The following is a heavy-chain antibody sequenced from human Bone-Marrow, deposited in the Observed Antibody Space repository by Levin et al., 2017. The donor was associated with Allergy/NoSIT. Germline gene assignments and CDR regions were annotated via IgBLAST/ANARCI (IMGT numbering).Heavy chain of an antibody. CDR1: GYTFNDYA. J-gene: IGHJ6*02. CDR2: IVGHGYST. CDR3: AKDFVGGSYYGMDV. D-gene: IGHD2-15*01. V-gene: IGHV3-23*01. Sequence: RGESLKISCAASGYTFNDYAMSWVRQAPGKGLEWVSSIVGHGYSTFYADSVKGRFTISRDNSKNTLYLQMNTLRAEDSAIYYCAKDFVGGSYYGMDVWGQGTAVTVSS.